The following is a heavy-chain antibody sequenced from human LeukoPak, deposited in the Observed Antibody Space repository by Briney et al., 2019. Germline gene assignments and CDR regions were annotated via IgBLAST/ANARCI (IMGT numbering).Heavy chain of an antibody. D-gene: IGHD6-13*01. CDR2: INPSGGST. CDR3: ARGRPRIAAAGFDNWFDP. CDR1: GYTFTSYY. Sequence: ASVKVSCKASGYTFTSYYMHWVRQAPGQGLEWMGIINPSGGSTSHAQKFQGRVTMTRDTSTSTVYMELSSLRSEDTAVYYCARGRPRIAAAGFDNWFDPWGQGTLVTVSS. J-gene: IGHJ5*02. V-gene: IGHV1-46*03.